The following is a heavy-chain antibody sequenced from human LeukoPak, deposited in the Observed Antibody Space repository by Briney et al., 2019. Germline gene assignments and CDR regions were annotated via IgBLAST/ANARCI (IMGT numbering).Heavy chain of an antibody. D-gene: IGHD3-10*02. CDR2: ISSSGSTI. V-gene: IGHV3-48*01. CDR1: AFPFSTYT. J-gene: IGHJ6*04. CDR3: AELGITMIGGV. Sequence: GGSLRLSCAASAFPFSTYTMHWVRQAPGKGLEWVSYISSSGSTIYYADSVKGRFTISRDNAKNSLYLQMNSLRAEDTAVYYCAELGITMIGGVWGKGTTVTISS.